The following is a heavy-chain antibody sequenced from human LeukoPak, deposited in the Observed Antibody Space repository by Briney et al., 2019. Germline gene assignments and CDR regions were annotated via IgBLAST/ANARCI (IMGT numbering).Heavy chain of an antibody. CDR2: ISSSSSYI. J-gene: IGHJ3*02. CDR1: GFTFSSYS. D-gene: IGHD3-22*01. Sequence: PGGSLRLSCAASGFTFSSYSMNWVRQAPGKGLEWVSSISSSSSYIYYADSVKGRFTTSRDNAKNSLYLQMNSLRAEDTAVYYCARDLYYDSSGYYPYAAFDIWGQGTMVTVSS. V-gene: IGHV3-21*01. CDR3: ARDLYYDSSGYYPYAAFDI.